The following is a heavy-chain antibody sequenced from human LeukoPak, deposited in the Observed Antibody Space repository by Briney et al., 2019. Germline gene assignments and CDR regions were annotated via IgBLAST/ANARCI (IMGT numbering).Heavy chain of an antibody. CDR3: ARGGGRHVEY. J-gene: IGHJ4*02. D-gene: IGHD2/OR15-2a*01. CDR2: IYYSGST. CDR1: GDSISSYY. V-gene: IGHV4-59*01. Sequence: SETLSLTCTVSGDSISSYYWSWIRQPPGKGLEWIGYIYYSGSTKYNPSLKSRVTISVDTSKNQFSLKLNSVTAADTAVYYCARGGGRHVEYWGQGNLVTVSS.